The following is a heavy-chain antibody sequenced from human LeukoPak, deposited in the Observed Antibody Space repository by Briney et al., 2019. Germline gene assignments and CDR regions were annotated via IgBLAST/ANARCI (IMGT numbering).Heavy chain of an antibody. Sequence: PSETLSLICTVSGGSINIYWTWIRQPPGKGLEWIGYIDYSGSTNYNPSLKSRVTISVDTSKNQFSLKLSSVTAADTAVYYCARTDGKQLPPRFWGQGTLVTVSS. CDR3: ARTDGKQLPPRF. J-gene: IGHJ4*01. D-gene: IGHD5-18*01. CDR1: GGSINIY. V-gene: IGHV4-59*08. CDR2: IDYSGST.